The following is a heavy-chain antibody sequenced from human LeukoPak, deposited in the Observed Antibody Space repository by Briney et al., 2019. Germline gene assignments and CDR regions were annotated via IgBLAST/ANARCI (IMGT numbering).Heavy chain of an antibody. V-gene: IGHV3-48*04. CDR1: GFTFSSYS. Sequence: GGSLRLSCTASGFTFSSYSMNWVRQAPGKGLEWVSYISSRGSTIYYADSVKGRFTISRDNAKNSLYLQMNSLRAEDTAVYYCARDRDYSGSYFDYWGQGTLVTVSS. CDR2: ISSRGSTI. J-gene: IGHJ4*02. D-gene: IGHD1-26*01. CDR3: ARDRDYSGSYFDY.